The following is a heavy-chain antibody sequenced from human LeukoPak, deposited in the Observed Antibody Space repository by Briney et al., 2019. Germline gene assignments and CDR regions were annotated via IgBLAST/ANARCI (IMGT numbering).Heavy chain of an antibody. J-gene: IGHJ6*02. CDR3: ARANPIAAAGDYYYGMDV. CDR2: IIPIFGTA. V-gene: IGHV1-69*13. D-gene: IGHD6-13*01. Sequence: ASVKVSCKASGYTFTSSGVSWVRQAPGQGLEWMGGIIPIFGTANYAQKFQGRVTITADESTSTAYMELSSLRSEDTAVYYCARANPIAAAGDYYYGMDVWGQGTTVTVSS. CDR1: GYTFTSSG.